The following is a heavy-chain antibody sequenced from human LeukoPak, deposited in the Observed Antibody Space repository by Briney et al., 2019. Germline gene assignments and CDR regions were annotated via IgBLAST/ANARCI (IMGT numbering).Heavy chain of an antibody. CDR3: ARAIDSSGYDYYSDY. CDR2: IYSGGST. V-gene: IGHV3-53*01. D-gene: IGHD3-22*01. CDR1: GFTVSSNY. J-gene: IGHJ4*02. Sequence: PGGSLRLSCAASGFTVSSNYMSWVRQAPGKGLEWVSVIYSGGSTYYADSVKGRFTISRDNSKNTLYLQMNSLRAEDTAVYYCARAIDSSGYDYYSDYWGQGTLVTVSS.